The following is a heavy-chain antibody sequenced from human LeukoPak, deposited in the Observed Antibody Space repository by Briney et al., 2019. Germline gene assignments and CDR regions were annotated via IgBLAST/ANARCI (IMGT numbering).Heavy chain of an antibody. CDR3: ASLYGSGTPYFDY. CDR1: GGSFNTYA. Sequence: SVKVSCKTSGGSFNTYAISWVRQAPGQGLEWMGVIIPIFGTPNYAQKFQGRVTITADESTSTAYMELSSLRSEDTAVYYCASLYGSGTPYFDYWGQGTLVTVSS. V-gene: IGHV1-69*13. CDR2: IIPIFGTP. J-gene: IGHJ4*02. D-gene: IGHD3-10*01.